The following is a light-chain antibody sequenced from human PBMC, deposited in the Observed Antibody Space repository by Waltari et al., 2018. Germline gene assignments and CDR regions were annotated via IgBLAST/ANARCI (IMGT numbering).Light chain of an antibody. CDR1: SGEVGDYNY. Sequence: QSALTQPRSVSGSPGQSVTISCTGTSGEVGDYNYVSWYQEPPGKAPRLTIYDVSERPSGVPDRFSASKSGNTASLAITGLQAEDEADYYCQSYDSSLSGFYVFGTGTRVIVL. CDR3: QSYDSSLSGFYV. V-gene: IGLV2-11*01. CDR2: DVS. J-gene: IGLJ1*01.